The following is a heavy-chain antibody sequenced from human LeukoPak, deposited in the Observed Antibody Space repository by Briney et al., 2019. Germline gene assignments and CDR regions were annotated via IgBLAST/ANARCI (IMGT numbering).Heavy chain of an antibody. CDR3: GRGGRYSSSWYGPFSRDEYFDY. CDR1: GGTFSSYA. Sequence: SVKVSCKASGGTFSSYAISWVRQAPGQGLEWMGGIIPIFGTANYAQKFQGRVTITADKSTSTAYMELRSLRSDDTAVYYCGRGGRYSSSWYGPFSRDEYFDYWGQGTLVTVAS. CDR2: IIPIFGTA. V-gene: IGHV1-69*06. D-gene: IGHD6-13*01. J-gene: IGHJ4*02.